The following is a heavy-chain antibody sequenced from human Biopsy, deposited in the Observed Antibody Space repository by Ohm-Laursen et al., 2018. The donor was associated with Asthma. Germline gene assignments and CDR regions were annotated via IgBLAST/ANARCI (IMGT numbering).Heavy chain of an antibody. CDR3: ARTFHFWSPYHAEHYQL. V-gene: IGHV3-7*01. CDR1: GFTFGDYW. J-gene: IGHJ1*01. Sequence: SLRLSCSPSGFTFGDYWMSWVRQAPRKGLEWVAKIKHDGTEKNHVDSLKGRFTISRDNAKNSLYLQMNSLRAEDTAVYYCARTFHFWSPYHAEHYQLWGQGTLVTVSS. CDR2: IKHDGTEK. D-gene: IGHD3-3*02.